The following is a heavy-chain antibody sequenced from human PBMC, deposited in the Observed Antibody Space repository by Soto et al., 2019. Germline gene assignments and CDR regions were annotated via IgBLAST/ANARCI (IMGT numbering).Heavy chain of an antibody. V-gene: IGHV1-18*01. CDR3: ARDRGSYALDY. CDR2: ISAYNGNT. D-gene: IGHD1-26*01. J-gene: IGHJ4*02. Sequence: QVQLVQSGAEVKKPGASVKVSCKASGYTFTSYGISWVRQAPGQGLERMGWISAYNGNTNYAQKLQGRVTMTTDTSTSTACMELRSLRYDDTAVYSCARDRGSYALDYWGQGTMVTVSS. CDR1: GYTFTSYG.